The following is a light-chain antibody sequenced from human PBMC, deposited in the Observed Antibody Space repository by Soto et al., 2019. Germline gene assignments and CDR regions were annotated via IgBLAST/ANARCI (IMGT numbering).Light chain of an antibody. V-gene: IGLV2-23*01. CDR1: SSDVGSHNL. Sequence: QPASVSGSPGQSITISCTGTSSDVGSHNLVSWYQQHPDRAPKLMIYEGSKRPSGVSNRFSGSKSGNTASLTISGLQAEDEADYFCCSYAGSSTCIFGSGTKLTVL. CDR3: CSYAGSSTCI. J-gene: IGLJ1*01. CDR2: EGS.